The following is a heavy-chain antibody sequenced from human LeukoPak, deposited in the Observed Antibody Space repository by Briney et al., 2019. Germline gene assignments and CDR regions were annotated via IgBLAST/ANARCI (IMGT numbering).Heavy chain of an antibody. CDR1: GFTFNTYW. CDR3: ATETNGRHYDY. D-gene: IGHD1-14*01. CDR2: IKQDGSEK. J-gene: IGHJ4*02. V-gene: IGHV3-7*01. Sequence: GGSLRLSCAASGFTFNTYWMTWVRQAPGEGLEWVANIKQDGSEKYYVDSVKGRFTISRDNAKNSLYLQMDSLRAEDTAVYYCATETNGRHYDYWGQGTLLTVSS.